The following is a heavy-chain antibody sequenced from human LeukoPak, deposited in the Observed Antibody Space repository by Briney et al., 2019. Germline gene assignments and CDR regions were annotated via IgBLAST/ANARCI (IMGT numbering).Heavy chain of an antibody. CDR2: IYYSGST. Sequence: SETLSLTCTVSGGSISSSSYYWGWIRQPPGKGLEWIGSIYYSGSTYYNPSLKSRVTISVDTSKNQFSLKLSSVTAADTAVYYCARLRAGYSYGYRGGSFDYWGQGTLVTVSS. V-gene: IGHV4-39*01. CDR1: GGSISSSSYY. D-gene: IGHD5-18*01. J-gene: IGHJ4*02. CDR3: ARLRAGYSYGYRGGSFDY.